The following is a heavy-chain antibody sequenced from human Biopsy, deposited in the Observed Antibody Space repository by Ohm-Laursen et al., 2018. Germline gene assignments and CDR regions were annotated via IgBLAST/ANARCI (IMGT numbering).Heavy chain of an antibody. CDR2: IYWDDDE. J-gene: IGHJ4*02. D-gene: IGHD1-1*01. CDR1: GFSLRSSGMR. Sequence: TQTLTLTCTFSGFSLRSSGMRMSWVRQPPGKALEWLACIYWDDDEFYSPSLRVRLTVSKDTTKNQVVLTLTNMGPVDTATYCCARHRADNFGALEYWGQGILVTASS. V-gene: IGHV2-70*04. CDR3: ARHRADNFGALEY.